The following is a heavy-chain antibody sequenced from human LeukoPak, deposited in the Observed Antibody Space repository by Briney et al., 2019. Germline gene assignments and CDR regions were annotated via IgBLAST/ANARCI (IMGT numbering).Heavy chain of an antibody. CDR1: GFTFSSYA. V-gene: IGHV3-33*08. CDR3: ARELPYCSGGSCYSIYGMDV. CDR2: IWYDGSNK. J-gene: IGHJ6*04. D-gene: IGHD2-15*01. Sequence: GGPLRLSCAASGFTFSSYAMHWVRQAPGKGLEWVAVIWYDGSNKYYADSVKGRFTISRDNSKNTLYLQMNSLRAEDTAVYYCARELPYCSGGSCYSIYGMDVWGKGTTVTVSS.